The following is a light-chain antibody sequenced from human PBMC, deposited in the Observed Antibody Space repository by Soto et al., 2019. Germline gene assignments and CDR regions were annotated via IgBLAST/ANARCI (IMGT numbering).Light chain of an antibody. CDR2: AAS. Sequence: EIVLTQSPGTLSLSPGETATLSCRASQSLYTNLAWYQQKPGQTPRVLIYAASTRATGIPGRFTGIGSGTEFTLTISSLQSEDFAVYYCQQYHQWPITFGQGTRLEIK. CDR3: QQYHQWPIT. CDR1: QSLYTN. J-gene: IGKJ5*01. V-gene: IGKV3-15*01.